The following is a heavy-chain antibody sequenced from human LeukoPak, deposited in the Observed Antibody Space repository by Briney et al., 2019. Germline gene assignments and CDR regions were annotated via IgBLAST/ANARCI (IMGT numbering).Heavy chain of an antibody. CDR3: AREAMKSYYYYMDV. D-gene: IGHD5-18*01. V-gene: IGHV3-48*04. CDR1: GFTFSSYS. CDR2: ISSSSSTI. J-gene: IGHJ6*03. Sequence: GGSLRFSCAASGFTFSSYSMNWVRQAPGKGLEGVSYISSSSSTIYYADSVKGRFTISRDNAKNSLYLQMNSLRAEDTAVYYCAREAMKSYYYYMDVWGKGTTVTVSS.